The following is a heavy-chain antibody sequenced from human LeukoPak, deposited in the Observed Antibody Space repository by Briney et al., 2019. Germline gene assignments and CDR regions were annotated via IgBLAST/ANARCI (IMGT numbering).Heavy chain of an antibody. V-gene: IGHV3-21*01. J-gene: IGHJ4*02. CDR3: ARGSGSFDY. Sequence: KSGGSLGLSCAASGITFSSYSLNWVRQAPGKGLKWVSSISSSSSYIYHADSVKGRFTISRDNAKNSLYLQMNSLRAEDTAVYYCARGSGSFDYWGQGTLVTVSS. CDR2: ISSSSSYI. CDR1: GITFSSYS. D-gene: IGHD3-22*01.